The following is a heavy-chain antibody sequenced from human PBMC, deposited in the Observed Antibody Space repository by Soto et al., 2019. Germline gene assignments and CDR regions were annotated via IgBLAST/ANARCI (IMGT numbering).Heavy chain of an antibody. CDR3: TTAYDFWSGYYLRNWFDP. Sequence: PGGSLRLSCAASGFTFSNAWMNWVRQAPGKGLEWVGRIKSKTDGGTTDYAAPVKGRFTISRDDSKNTLYLQMNSLKTEDTAVYYCTTAYDFWSGYYLRNWFDPWGQGTLVTVSS. V-gene: IGHV3-15*07. D-gene: IGHD3-3*01. CDR1: GFTFSNAW. CDR2: IKSKTDGGTT. J-gene: IGHJ5*02.